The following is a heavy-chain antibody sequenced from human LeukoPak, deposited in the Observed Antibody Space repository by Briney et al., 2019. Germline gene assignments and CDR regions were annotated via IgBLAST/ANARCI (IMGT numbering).Heavy chain of an antibody. D-gene: IGHD5-12*01. V-gene: IGHV1-2*02. CDR3: ARVGVATIYTFDY. J-gene: IGHJ4*02. Sequence: ASVKVSCKASGYTFTSYDINWVRQATGQGLEWMGWINPNSGGTNYAQKFQGRVTMTRDTSISTAYMELSRLRSDDTAVYYCARVGVATIYTFDYWGQGTLVTVSS. CDR1: GYTFTSYD. CDR2: INPNSGGT.